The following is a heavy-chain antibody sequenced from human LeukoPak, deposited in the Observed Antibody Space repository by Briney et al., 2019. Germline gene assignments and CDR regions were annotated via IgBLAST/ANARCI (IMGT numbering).Heavy chain of an antibody. CDR2: IWYDGSNK. Sequence: GGSLRLSWAASGFTFSSYGMHWVRQAPGKGLEWVAVIWYDGSNKYYADSVKGRFTISRDNSKNTLYLQMNSLRAEDTAVYYCAKDRMATITGFDYWGQGTLVTVSS. CDR1: GFTFSSYG. V-gene: IGHV3-33*06. CDR3: AKDRMATITGFDY. J-gene: IGHJ4*02. D-gene: IGHD5-24*01.